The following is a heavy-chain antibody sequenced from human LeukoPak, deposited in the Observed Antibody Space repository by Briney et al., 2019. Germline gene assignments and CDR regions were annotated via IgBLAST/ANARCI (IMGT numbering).Heavy chain of an antibody. Sequence: GGSLRLSCAASGFTFSSYSMNWVRQAPGKGLEWVSYISSSSSTIYYADSVKGRFTISRDNAKNSLYLQMNSLRAEDTAVYYCARDLGDSSGVHDYWGQGTLVTVSS. D-gene: IGHD3-22*01. CDR3: ARDLGDSSGVHDY. V-gene: IGHV3-48*04. CDR2: ISSSSSTI. J-gene: IGHJ4*02. CDR1: GFTFSSYS.